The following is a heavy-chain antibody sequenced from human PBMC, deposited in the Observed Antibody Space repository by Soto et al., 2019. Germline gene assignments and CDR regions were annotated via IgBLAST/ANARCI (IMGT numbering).Heavy chain of an antibody. J-gene: IGHJ4*02. Sequence: PGGSLRLSCTASGFTFRSFAMHWVRQAPGKGLEWLALVSFDGRNKYYADSVKGRFTISRDNSNSTVFLQMTGLRSEDTGVYYCARPAGPFDYWGQETLVTVSS. CDR1: GFTFRSFA. V-gene: IGHV3-30*04. CDR3: ARPAGPFDY. CDR2: VSFDGRNK.